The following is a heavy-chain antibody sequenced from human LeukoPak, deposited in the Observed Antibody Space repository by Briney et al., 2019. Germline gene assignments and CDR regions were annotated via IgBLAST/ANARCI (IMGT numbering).Heavy chain of an antibody. CDR1: GFTVSSKY. D-gene: IGHD6-19*01. CDR3: GRSRGAGPGAHFDV. Sequence: GGSLRLSCVVSGFTVSSKYMSWVRQAPGKGLEWVSVIYIGGSTSYADSVKGRFTISRDSSKNSLYLQMNSLRAEDTAVYYCGRSRGAGPGAHFDVWGQGTLVTVSS. CDR2: IYIGGST. V-gene: IGHV3-66*01. J-gene: IGHJ4*02.